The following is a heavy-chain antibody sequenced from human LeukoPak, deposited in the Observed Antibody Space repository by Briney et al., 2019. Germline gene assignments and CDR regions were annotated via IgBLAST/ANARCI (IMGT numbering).Heavy chain of an antibody. Sequence: ASVKVSCKASGYTFTGYYMHWVRQAPGQGLDWMGRINPNSGGTNYAQKFQGRVTMTRDTSISTAYMELSRLRSDDTAVYYCARVIYRYSIVGLDYWGQGTLVTVSS. J-gene: IGHJ4*02. D-gene: IGHD1-26*01. CDR3: ARVIYRYSIVGLDY. CDR2: INPNSGGT. V-gene: IGHV1-2*06. CDR1: GYTFTGYY.